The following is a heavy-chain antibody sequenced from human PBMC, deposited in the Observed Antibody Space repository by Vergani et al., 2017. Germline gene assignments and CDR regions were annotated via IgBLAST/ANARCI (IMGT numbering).Heavy chain of an antibody. V-gene: IGHV1-46*01. J-gene: IGHJ3*02. CDR2: INPSGGST. D-gene: IGHD3-22*01. Sequence: QVQLVQSGAEVKKPGASVKVSCKASGYTFTSYYMHWVRQAPGQGLEWMGIINPSGGSTSYAQKFQGRVTMTRDTSTSTVYMELSSLRSEDTAVYYCARRGSHDSSGYYYCNAFDIWGQGTMVTVSS. CDR3: ARRGSHDSSGYYYCNAFDI. CDR1: GYTFTSYY.